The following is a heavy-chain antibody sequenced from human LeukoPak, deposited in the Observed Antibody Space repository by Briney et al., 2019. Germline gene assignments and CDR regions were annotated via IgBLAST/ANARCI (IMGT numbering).Heavy chain of an antibody. V-gene: IGHV4-30-4*01. D-gene: IGHD3-3*01. CDR3: ARSGVVTKGSGDY. CDR2: IYYSGST. Sequence: PSETLSLTCTVSGGSISSGDYYWSWIRQPPGKGLECIGYIYYSGSTYYNPSLKSRVTISVDTSKNQFSLKLSSVTAADTAVYYCARSGVVTKGSGDYWGQGTLVTVSS. J-gene: IGHJ4*02. CDR1: GGSISSGDYY.